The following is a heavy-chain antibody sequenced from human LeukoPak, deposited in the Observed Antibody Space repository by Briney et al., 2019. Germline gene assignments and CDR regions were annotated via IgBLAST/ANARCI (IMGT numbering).Heavy chain of an antibody. Sequence: GGSLRLSCAASGFIFSDYAMSWVRQAPGKGLEWVAVIWYDGSNKYYADSVKGRFTISRDNSKNTLYLQMNSLRAEDTAVYYCARDKSYGGNSGDLWGQGTLVTVSS. CDR1: GFIFSDYA. D-gene: IGHD4-23*01. J-gene: IGHJ4*02. CDR3: ARDKSYGGNSGDL. CDR2: IWYDGSNK. V-gene: IGHV3-33*08.